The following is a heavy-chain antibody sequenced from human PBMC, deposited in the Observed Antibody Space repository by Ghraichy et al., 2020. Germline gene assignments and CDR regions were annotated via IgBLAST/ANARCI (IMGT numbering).Heavy chain of an antibody. D-gene: IGHD4-17*01. V-gene: IGHV1-2*06. CDR3: AREGGAYGDPDAFDI. CDR1: GYTFTGYY. Sequence: ASVKVSCKASGYTFTGYYMHWVRQAPGQGLEWMGRINPNSGGTNYAQKFQGSVTMTRDTSISTAYMELSRLRSDDTAVYYCAREGGAYGDPDAFDIWGQGTMVTVSS. J-gene: IGHJ3*02. CDR2: INPNSGGT.